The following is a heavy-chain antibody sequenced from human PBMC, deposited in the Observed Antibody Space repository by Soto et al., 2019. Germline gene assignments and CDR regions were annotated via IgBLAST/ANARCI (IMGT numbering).Heavy chain of an antibody. D-gene: IGHD3-3*01. CDR1: GYSFTNYD. V-gene: IGHV1-8*01. CDR3: ARGDAFDFWSGLKWFDS. CDR2: MNPKSGNT. J-gene: IGHJ5*01. Sequence: ASVKVSCKASGYSFTNYDINWVRQAPGQGLEWMGWMNPKSGNTDYAQTFQGRVSMTRDTSISTAYMELAGLTSEDTAVYYCARGDAFDFWSGLKWFDSWGQGTLVTVSS.